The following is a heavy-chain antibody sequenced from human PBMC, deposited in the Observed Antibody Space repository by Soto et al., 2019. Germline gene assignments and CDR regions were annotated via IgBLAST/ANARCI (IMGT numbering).Heavy chain of an antibody. Sequence: QVQLVQSGAEIKKPGASVKVSCKASGYTFTSYDINWVRQAPGQGFEWMGWMSSNSGDTGYAQKFQDRGTMTRNTAIRTAYRELSRLRSEDTAVYYCARGPPNWGFDYWGQGTLVTVSS. CDR3: ARGPPNWGFDY. CDR2: MSSNSGDT. V-gene: IGHV1-8*01. J-gene: IGHJ4*02. D-gene: IGHD7-27*01. CDR1: GYTFTSYD.